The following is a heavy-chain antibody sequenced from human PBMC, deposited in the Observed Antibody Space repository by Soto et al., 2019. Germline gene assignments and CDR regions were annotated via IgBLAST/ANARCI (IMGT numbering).Heavy chain of an antibody. D-gene: IGHD1-1*01. Sequence: SVKVSCKASGFTFTSSAVQWVRQAHGQRLEWIGWIVVGSGNTNYAQKFQERVTITRDMSTSTAYMELSSLRSEDTAVYYCAAGQPAYYYGMDVWGQGTTVTVSS. CDR3: AAGQPAYYYGMDV. CDR2: IVVGSGNT. V-gene: IGHV1-58*01. CDR1: GFTFTSSA. J-gene: IGHJ6*02.